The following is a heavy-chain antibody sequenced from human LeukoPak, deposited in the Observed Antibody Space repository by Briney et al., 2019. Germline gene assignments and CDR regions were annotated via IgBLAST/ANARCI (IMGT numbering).Heavy chain of an antibody. CDR2: IYYSGST. CDR3: ARRGLVVAATPIGWFDP. CDR1: GGSISSSSYY. V-gene: IGHV4-39*01. D-gene: IGHD2-15*01. Sequence: PSETLSLTCTVSGGSISSSSYYWGWIRQPPGKGLEWIGSIYYSGSTYYNPSLKSRVTISVDTSKNQFSLKLSSVTAAGTAVYYCARRGLVVAATPIGWFDPWSQGTLVTVSS. J-gene: IGHJ5*02.